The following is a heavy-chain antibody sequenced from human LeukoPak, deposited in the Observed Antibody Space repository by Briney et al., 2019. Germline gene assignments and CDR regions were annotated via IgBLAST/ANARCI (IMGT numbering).Heavy chain of an antibody. CDR3: AKFAGTSSHLEKWLRFGDNWFDP. J-gene: IGHJ5*02. CDR2: ISGSGGST. Sequence: GGSLRLSCAASGFTFSSYAMSWVRQAPGKGLEWVSGISGSGGSTYSADSVKGRLTISSDNSKSTLYLQMNTLRAEDTAVYYCAKFAGTSSHLEKWLRFGDNWFDPWGQGTLVTVSS. CDR1: GFTFSSYA. D-gene: IGHD5-12*01. V-gene: IGHV3-23*01.